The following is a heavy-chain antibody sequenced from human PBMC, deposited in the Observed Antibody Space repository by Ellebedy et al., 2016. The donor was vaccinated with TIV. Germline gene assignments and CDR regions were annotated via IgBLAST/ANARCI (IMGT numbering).Heavy chain of an antibody. CDR2: INHSGST. J-gene: IGHJ4*01. D-gene: IGHD6-19*01. CDR3: ARARGYSSAYYDY. CDR1: GGSFSGNY. Sequence: MPGGSLTLSCAVYGGSFSGNYWSWILQPPGKGLEWIGEINHSGSTNSNPSLKSRVTLSVDKSKNQFSPRVTSVTAADSGVYFCARARGYSSAYYDYWGQGALVTVSS. V-gene: IGHV4-34*01.